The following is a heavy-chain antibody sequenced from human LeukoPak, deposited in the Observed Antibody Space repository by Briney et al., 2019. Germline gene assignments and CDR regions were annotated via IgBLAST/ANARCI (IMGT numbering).Heavy chain of an antibody. Sequence: PSETLSLTCTVSGGSISSYYWSWIRQPPGKGLEWIGYIYYSGSTNYNPSLKSRVTISVDTSKNQFSLKLSSVTAADTAVYYCASTIVLGYSYGYHVWGQGTLVTVSS. V-gene: IGHV4-59*08. CDR2: IYYSGST. D-gene: IGHD5-18*01. CDR1: GGSISSYY. J-gene: IGHJ4*02. CDR3: ASTIVLGYSYGYHV.